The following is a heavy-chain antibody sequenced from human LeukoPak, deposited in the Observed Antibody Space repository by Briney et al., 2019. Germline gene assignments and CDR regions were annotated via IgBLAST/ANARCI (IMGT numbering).Heavy chain of an antibody. CDR3: ARVKWELPRRMGYAFDI. D-gene: IGHD1-26*01. Sequence: AGGSLRLSXAASGFTFSSYSMNWVRQPPGKGLEWLSSISSSSSYIYYADSVKGRFTISRDDAKNSLYLQMNSLRAEDTAVYYCARVKWELPRRMGYAFDIWGQGTMVTVSS. V-gene: IGHV3-21*01. J-gene: IGHJ3*02. CDR2: ISSSSSYI. CDR1: GFTFSSYS.